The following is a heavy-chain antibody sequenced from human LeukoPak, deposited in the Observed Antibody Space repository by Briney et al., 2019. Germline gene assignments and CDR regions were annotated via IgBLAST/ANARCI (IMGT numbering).Heavy chain of an antibody. CDR2: INSNSGGT. D-gene: IGHD2-21*02. CDR3: ARGPYCGGDCYSRPFFDY. Sequence: GASVTVSFKASVYTFTVYYMHWVRQAPGQGLERMGWINSNSGGTNYAQNFQGRVTMTRDTSISTAYMEVSTLRSDDTAVYYCARGPYCGGDCYSRPFFDYWGQGTLVTVSS. J-gene: IGHJ4*02. V-gene: IGHV1-2*02. CDR1: VYTFTVYY.